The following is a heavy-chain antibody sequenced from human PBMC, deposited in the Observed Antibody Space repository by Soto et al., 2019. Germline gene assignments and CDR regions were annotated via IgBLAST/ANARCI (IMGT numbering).Heavy chain of an antibody. D-gene: IGHD2-15*01. Sequence: QVQLQESGPGLVKPSQTLSLTCTVSGGSISSGDYSWTWIRQPPGKGLEWIGYIYYSGSTYYNPSLKSRVTISVETSKNQFSLKLSSVTAADTAMYYCARDRRKSGNSLTDWGQGTLVTVSS. CDR1: GGSISSGDYS. J-gene: IGHJ4*02. CDR3: ARDRRKSGNSLTD. V-gene: IGHV4-30-4*01. CDR2: IYYSGST.